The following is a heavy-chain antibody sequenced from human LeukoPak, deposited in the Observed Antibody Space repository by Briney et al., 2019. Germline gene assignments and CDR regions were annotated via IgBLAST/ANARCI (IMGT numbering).Heavy chain of an antibody. D-gene: IGHD1-7*01. J-gene: IGHJ6*02. CDR3: TTGQGGTTPTYYYYGMDV. V-gene: IGHV3-15*01. CDR1: VFTFSNAW. Sequence: GGSLRLSCAASVFTFSNAWMSWVRQAPGKGLEWVGRIKSKTDGGTTDYAAPVKGRFTISRDDSKNTLYLQMNSLKTEDTAVYYCTTGQGGTTPTYYYYGMDVWGQGTTVTVSS. CDR2: IKSKTDGGTT.